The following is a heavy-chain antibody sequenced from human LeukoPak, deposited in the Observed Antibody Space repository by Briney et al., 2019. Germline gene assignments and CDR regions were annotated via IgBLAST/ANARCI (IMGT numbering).Heavy chain of an antibody. V-gene: IGHV3-30*04. CDR3: ARDPPRRRNYFDY. Sequence: LPGGSLRLSCAASGFTFSSYAMHWVRQAPGKGLEWVAVISYDGSNKYYADSVKGRFTISRDNSKNTLYLQMNSLRAEDTAVYYCARDPPRRRNYFDYWGQGTLVTVSS. CDR2: ISYDGSNK. CDR1: GFTFSSYA. J-gene: IGHJ4*02.